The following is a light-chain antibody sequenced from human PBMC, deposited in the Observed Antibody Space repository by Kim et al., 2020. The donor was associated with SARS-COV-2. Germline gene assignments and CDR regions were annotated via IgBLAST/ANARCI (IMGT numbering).Light chain of an antibody. CDR3: QVSYDSSAPL. J-gene: IGLJ2*01. V-gene: IGLV3-21*04. Sequence: VAPGGTARISCGAKNNGRNSWAWYQQRPGRAPVVVIFYDNDRPSGSPDKRFGSNSGNTATLTISRVKDGKAADYYCQVSYDSSAPLFGGGTQLTVL. CDR2: YDN. CDR1: NNGRNS.